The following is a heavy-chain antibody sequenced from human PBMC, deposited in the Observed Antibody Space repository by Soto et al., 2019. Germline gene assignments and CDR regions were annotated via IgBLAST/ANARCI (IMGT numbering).Heavy chain of an antibody. Sequence: SVKLSCKASGYTFTSYDINLVRQATGQGLEWMGWMNPNSGNTGYAQKFQGRVTMTRNTSISTAYMELSSLRSEDTAVYYCARGQDPNSEFWSGPLVKYGMDVWGQGTTVTVSS. CDR1: GYTFTSYD. V-gene: IGHV1-8*01. CDR2: MNPNSGNT. D-gene: IGHD3-3*01. CDR3: ARGQDPNSEFWSGPLVKYGMDV. J-gene: IGHJ6*02.